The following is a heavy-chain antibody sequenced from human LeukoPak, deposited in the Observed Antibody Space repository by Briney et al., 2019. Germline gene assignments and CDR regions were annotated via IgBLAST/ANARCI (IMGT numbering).Heavy chain of an antibody. J-gene: IGHJ4*02. CDR2: IYYSGST. D-gene: IGHD6-19*01. CDR1: GGSISSTSYY. CDR3: ARQASSGWYDY. V-gene: IGHV4-39*01. Sequence: SETLSLTCTASGGSISSTSYYWGWIRQPPGKGLEWIGSIYYSGSTYYNPSLKSRVTISVDTSTNQFSLKLISVTAADTAVYYCARQASSGWYDYWGQGTLVTVSS.